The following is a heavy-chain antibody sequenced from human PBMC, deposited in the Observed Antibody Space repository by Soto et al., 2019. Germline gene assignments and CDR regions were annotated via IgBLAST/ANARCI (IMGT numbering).Heavy chain of an antibody. CDR3: ARQSGYYYGSGSYYKGHDAFDI. J-gene: IGHJ3*02. D-gene: IGHD3-10*01. CDR2: IYYSGST. CDR1: GSSLSSSCYY. V-gene: IGHV4-39*01. Sequence: LSLTCTVSGSSLSSSCYYWACIRQPPGKGLEWIGSIYYSGSTYYNPSLKSRVTISVDTSKNQFSLKLSSVTAADTAVYYCARQSGYYYGSGSYYKGHDAFDIWGQGTMVT.